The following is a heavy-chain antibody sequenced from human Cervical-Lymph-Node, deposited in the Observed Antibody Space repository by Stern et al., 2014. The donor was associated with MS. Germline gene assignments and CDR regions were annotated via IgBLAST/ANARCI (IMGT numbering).Heavy chain of an antibody. CDR2: IFPVFVTP. J-gene: IGHJ5*02. CDR3: ALSSETSDRWYSLGYDL. D-gene: IGHD6-13*01. Sequence: VQLVESGGAVTKPGSSVKVSCKASGGTFSKFPSSWVRQAPGQGLEWMGGIFPVFVTPTSAQEFRGRVTITADVSTSTVYMELSSLRSDDTAVYYCALSSETSDRWYSLGYDLWGQGTLVTVSS. CDR1: GGTFSKFP. V-gene: IGHV1-69*01.